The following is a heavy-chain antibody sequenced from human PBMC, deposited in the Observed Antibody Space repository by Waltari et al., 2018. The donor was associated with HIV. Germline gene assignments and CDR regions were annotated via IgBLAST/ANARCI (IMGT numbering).Heavy chain of an antibody. J-gene: IGHJ4*02. Sequence: QVQLVQSGAEVKKPGASVKVSCKASGYTFTSYAMHWVRQAPGQRLEWMGRINAGKGNTKYSRKFQGGVTITRDTSASTAYMELSSLRSEDTAVYYCARAAHSYYDSSPYYFDYWGQGSLVTVSS. CDR3: ARAAHSYYDSSPYYFDY. CDR2: INAGKGNT. CDR1: GYTFTSYA. D-gene: IGHD3-22*01. V-gene: IGHV1-3*01.